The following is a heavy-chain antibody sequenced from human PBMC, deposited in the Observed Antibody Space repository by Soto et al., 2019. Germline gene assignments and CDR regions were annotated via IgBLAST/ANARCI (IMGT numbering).Heavy chain of an antibody. D-gene: IGHD3-22*01. CDR2: ISGSGGST. Sequence: GGSLRHSCAASGFTFTSYAMSWDQQAPGKGLEWVSAISGSGGSTYYADSVKGRFTISRDNSKNTLYLQMNSLRAEDTAVYYCAANRGYNYYYGMDVWGQGTTVTVSS. CDR1: GFTFTSYA. CDR3: AANRGYNYYYGMDV. V-gene: IGHV3-23*01. J-gene: IGHJ6*02.